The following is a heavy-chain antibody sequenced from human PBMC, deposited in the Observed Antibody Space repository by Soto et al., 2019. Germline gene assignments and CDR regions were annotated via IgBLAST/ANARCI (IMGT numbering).Heavy chain of an antibody. CDR1: GGTFNKFA. CDR3: ARRYCVSDNCPLFYYFVDL. CDR2: IIPVFRSA. J-gene: IGHJ6*02. Sequence: VQLVQSGAEVKKTGSSVKVSCKASGGTFNKFAFSWVRQAPGQGFEWMGGIIPVFRSANYAQRFRGRITITADEYTSTVYLYLNDLRSDDTAVYYCARRYCVSDNCPLFYYFVDLWGLGTTVTVSS. V-gene: IGHV1-69*01. D-gene: IGHD2-21*02.